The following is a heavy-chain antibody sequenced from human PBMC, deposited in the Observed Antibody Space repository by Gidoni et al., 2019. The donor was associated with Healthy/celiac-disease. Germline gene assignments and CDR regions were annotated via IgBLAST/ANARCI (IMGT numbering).Heavy chain of an antibody. CDR1: GGTFSSYA. CDR2: IIPIFGTA. Sequence: QVQLVQSGAEVKKPGSSVKVSCKASGGTFSSYAISWVRQAPGQGLEWLGGIIPIFGTANYEQKFQGRVTMTADESTSTAYMELSSLRSEDTAVYYCATEFGESTLHYWGQGTLVTVSS. D-gene: IGHD3-10*01. J-gene: IGHJ4*02. CDR3: ATEFGESTLHY. V-gene: IGHV1-69*01.